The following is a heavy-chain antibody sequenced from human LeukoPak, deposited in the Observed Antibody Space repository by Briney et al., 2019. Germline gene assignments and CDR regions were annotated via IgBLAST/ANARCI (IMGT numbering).Heavy chain of an antibody. CDR1: GGSFSGYY. CDR2: INHSEST. CDR3: ARGPDGHDYYGSGSYPIAYNY. D-gene: IGHD3-10*01. Sequence: SETLSLTCAVYGGSFSGYYWSWIRQPPGKGLEWIGEINHSESTNYNPSLKSRVTISEDTSKNQFSLKLSSVTAADTAVYYCARGPDGHDYYGSGSYPIAYNYWGQGTLVTVSS. V-gene: IGHV4-34*01. J-gene: IGHJ4*02.